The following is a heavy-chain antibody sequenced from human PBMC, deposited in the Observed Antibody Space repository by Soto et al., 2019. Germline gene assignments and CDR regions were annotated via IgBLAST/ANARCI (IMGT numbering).Heavy chain of an antibody. J-gene: IGHJ6*02. D-gene: IGHD4-4*01. CDR3: ARVLSVTYYYYGMDV. CDR2: IYHSGST. CDR1: GYSIRSGHY. Sequence: PSETLSLTCAVSGYSIRSGHYWGWIRQPPGKGLEWIGSIYHSGSTYYNPSLKSRVTISVDTSKNQFSLKLSSVTAADTAVYYCARVLSVTYYYYGMDVWGQGTTVT. V-gene: IGHV4-38-2*01.